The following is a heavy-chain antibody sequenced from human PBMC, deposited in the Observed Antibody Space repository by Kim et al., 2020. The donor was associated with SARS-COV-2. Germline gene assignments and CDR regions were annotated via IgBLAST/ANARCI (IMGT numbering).Heavy chain of an antibody. J-gene: IGHJ4*02. V-gene: IGHV3-23*01. CDR2: ISGSGGST. CDR1: GFTFSSYA. Sequence: GGSLRLSCAASGFTFSSYAMSWVRQAPGKGLEWVSAISGSGGSTYYADSVKGRFTISRDNSKNTLYLQMNSLRAEDTAVYYCAKIPILSSSSGTYYFDYWGQGTLVTVSS. D-gene: IGHD6-6*01. CDR3: AKIPILSSSSGTYYFDY.